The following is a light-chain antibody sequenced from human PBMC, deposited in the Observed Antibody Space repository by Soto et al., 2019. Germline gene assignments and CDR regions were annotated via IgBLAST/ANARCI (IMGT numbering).Light chain of an antibody. CDR2: YDR. V-gene: IGLV3-21*04. CDR1: NIGRKS. CDR3: QVYDSSSDHFV. J-gene: IGLJ1*01. Sequence: SYELTQPPSVSLAPGETASIACGGGNIGRKSVHWYQQKPGQAPVVVMYYDRDRPSGIPARFSGSNSGNTATLTISWVEAGDEDDYYCQVYDSSSDHFVFGNGTKLTVL.